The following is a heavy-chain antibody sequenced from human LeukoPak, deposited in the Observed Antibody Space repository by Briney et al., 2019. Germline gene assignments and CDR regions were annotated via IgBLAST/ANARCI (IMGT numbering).Heavy chain of an antibody. V-gene: IGHV4-59*12. CDR3: ARPGKIYRYAFDI. CDR1: GGSISSCY. D-gene: IGHD3-16*02. Sequence: SETLSLTCTVSGGSISSCYWSWIRQPPGKGLEWIGYIYYSGSTNYNPSLKSRVTISVDKSKNQFSLKLSSVTAADTAVYYCARPGKIYRYAFDIWGQGTMVTVSS. CDR2: IYYSGST. J-gene: IGHJ3*02.